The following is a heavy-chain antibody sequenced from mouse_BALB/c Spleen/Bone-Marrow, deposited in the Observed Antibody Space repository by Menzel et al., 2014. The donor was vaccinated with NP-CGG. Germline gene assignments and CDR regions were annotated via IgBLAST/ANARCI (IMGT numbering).Heavy chain of an antibody. D-gene: IGHD2-2*01. CDR3: ARGGGYDWYFDV. J-gene: IGHJ1*01. CDR2: ISSGGSYT. CDR1: GFTFXSYA. Sequence: EVQLVESGGGLVKPGGSLKLSCAASGFTFXSYAMSWVRQTPEKRLEWVATISSGGSYTYYPDSVKGRFTISRDNAKNTLYLQMSSLRSEDTAMYYCARGGGYDWYFDVWGAGTTVTVSS. V-gene: IGHV5-9-3*01.